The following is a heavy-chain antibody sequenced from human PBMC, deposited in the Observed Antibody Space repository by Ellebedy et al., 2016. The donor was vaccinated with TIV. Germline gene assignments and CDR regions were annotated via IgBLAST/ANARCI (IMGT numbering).Heavy chain of an antibody. CDR1: GFTFNNYD. D-gene: IGHD3-10*01. J-gene: IGHJ4*02. CDR3: AKDLGSSRGAYDNAFDY. CDR2: ISMGGDRT. V-gene: IGHV3-23*01. Sequence: GESLKISXAASGFTFNNYDMNWVRQTPGKGLEWVSSISMGGDRTYYADSVKGRFTISRDNSKNTLNLQMNSLRAEDTAMYFCAKDLGSSRGAYDNAFDYWGQGTLVTVSS.